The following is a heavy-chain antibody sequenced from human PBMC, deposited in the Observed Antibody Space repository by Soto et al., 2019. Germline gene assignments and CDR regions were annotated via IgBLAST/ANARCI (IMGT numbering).Heavy chain of an antibody. D-gene: IGHD6-6*01. V-gene: IGHV4-34*01. Sequence: QVQLQQWGAGLLKPSETLSLTCAVYGGSFSGYYWRWIRQPPGKGLEWIGEINHSGSTNYNPSLKSRVTISVDTSKNQFSLKLSSVTAADTAVYYCARGYKQLVRRAGGWFDPWGQGTLVTVSS. J-gene: IGHJ5*02. CDR1: GGSFSGYY. CDR3: ARGYKQLVRRAGGWFDP. CDR2: INHSGST.